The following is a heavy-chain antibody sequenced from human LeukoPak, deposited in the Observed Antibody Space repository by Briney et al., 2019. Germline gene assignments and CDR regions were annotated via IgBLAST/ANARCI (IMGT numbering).Heavy chain of an antibody. D-gene: IGHD3-16*01. CDR1: GYTFTSYG. Sequence: ASVKVSCKASGYTFTSYGISWVRQAPGQGLEWVGWISAYNGNTNYAQKLQGRVTMTTDTSTSTAYMELRSLRSDDTAVYYCARGTYYDYVWGRPGAYLDYWGQGTLVTVSS. CDR2: ISAYNGNT. V-gene: IGHV1-18*01. CDR3: ARGTYYDYVWGRPGAYLDY. J-gene: IGHJ4*02.